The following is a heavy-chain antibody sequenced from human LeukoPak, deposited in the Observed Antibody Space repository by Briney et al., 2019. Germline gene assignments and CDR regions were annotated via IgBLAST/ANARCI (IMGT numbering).Heavy chain of an antibody. J-gene: IGHJ4*02. D-gene: IGHD2-2*01. V-gene: IGHV4-34*01. CDR1: GGSFSGYY. Sequence: SETLSLTCAVYGGSFSGYYWSWIRQPPGKGLEWIGEINHSGSTNYNPSLKCRVTISVDTSKNQFSLKLSSVTAADTAVYYCARGDDCSSTSCYLSFFQWWGQGTLVTVSS. CDR2: INHSGST. CDR3: ARGDDCSSTSCYLSFFQW.